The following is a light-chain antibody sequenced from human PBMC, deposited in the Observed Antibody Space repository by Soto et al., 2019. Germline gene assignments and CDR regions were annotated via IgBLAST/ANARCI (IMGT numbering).Light chain of an antibody. V-gene: IGLV1-47*01. CDR3: AAWDDSLSAWV. J-gene: IGLJ3*02. CDR1: GSNTGNNF. CDR2: DTN. Sequence: QSVLTQPPSVSAAPGQKVTISCSGGGSNTGNNFVSWYQQFPQTAPKLLIYDTNKRPSGVPDRFSGSNSGSSASLAISGLRSEDEADYFCAAWDDSLSAWVFGGGTKLTVL.